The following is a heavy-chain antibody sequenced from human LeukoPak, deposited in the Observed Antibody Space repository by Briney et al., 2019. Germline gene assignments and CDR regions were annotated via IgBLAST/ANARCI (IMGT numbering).Heavy chain of an antibody. CDR1: GYTFSSYD. J-gene: IGHJ3*02. CDR3: ARDPRMTTVTTGAFDI. D-gene: IGHD4-17*01. Sequence: ASVKVSCKASGYTFSSYDISWVRQAPGQGLEWMGWISAYNGNTNYAQKLQGRVTMTTDTSTSTVYMELSSLRSEDTAVYYCARDPRMTTVTTGAFDIWGQGTMVTVSS. CDR2: ISAYNGNT. V-gene: IGHV1-18*01.